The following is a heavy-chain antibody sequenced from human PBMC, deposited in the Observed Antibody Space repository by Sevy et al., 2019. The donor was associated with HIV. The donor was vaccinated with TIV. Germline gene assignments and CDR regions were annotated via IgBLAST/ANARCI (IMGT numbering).Heavy chain of an antibody. CDR3: ERDLHRGLSGSTSGY. J-gene: IGHJ4*01. D-gene: IGHD3-3*01. Sequence: GGSLRLSCAASGFTFSDYYMSWIRQAPGKGLEWVSYISSSGSNIYYADSVKGRFTVSRDNAKNSMYLQMNSLRAEDTDLYYCERDLHRGLSGSTSGYWGQGTLVTVSS. CDR1: GFTFSDYY. CDR2: ISSSGSNI. V-gene: IGHV3-11*01.